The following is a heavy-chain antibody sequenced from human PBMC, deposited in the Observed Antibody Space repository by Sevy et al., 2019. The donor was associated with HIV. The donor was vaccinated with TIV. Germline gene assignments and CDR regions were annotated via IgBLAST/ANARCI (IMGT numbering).Heavy chain of an antibody. D-gene: IGHD3-22*01. Sequence: GGSLRLSCAASGFTFSNAWMGWVRQAPGKGLEWVGRIKSKTDGGTTDYAAPVKGRFTISRDDSKNTLYLQMNSLKTEDTAVYYCTTTSRNKDYYDSRGDYYYYGMDVWGQGTTVTVSS. V-gene: IGHV3-15*01. CDR3: TTTSRNKDYYDSRGDYYYYGMDV. J-gene: IGHJ6*02. CDR2: IKSKTDGGTT. CDR1: GFTFSNAW.